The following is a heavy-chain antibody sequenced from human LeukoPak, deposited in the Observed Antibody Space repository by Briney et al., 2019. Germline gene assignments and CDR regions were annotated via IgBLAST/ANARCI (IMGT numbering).Heavy chain of an antibody. J-gene: IGHJ5*02. CDR3: ARGHYYGSGSYYNGPNWFDP. CDR2: IYTSGST. CDR1: GGSISSYY. V-gene: IGHV4-4*07. D-gene: IGHD3-10*01. Sequence: SETLSLTCTVSGGSISSYYWSWIRQPAGKGLEWIGRIYTSGSTNYNPSLKSRVTISVDTSKNQFSLKLSSVTAADTAVYYCARGHYYGSGSYYNGPNWFDPWGQGTLVTVSS.